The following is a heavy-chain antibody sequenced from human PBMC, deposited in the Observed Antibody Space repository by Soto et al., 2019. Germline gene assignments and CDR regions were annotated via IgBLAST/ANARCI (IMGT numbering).Heavy chain of an antibody. Sequence: EVQLVESGGGLVQPGGSLRLSCAASGFTFSSYWMHWVRQAPGKRLVWVSRINSDGSSTSYADSVKGRFTISRDNAKNTLYLQMNSLRAEDTAVYYCAIRASYYDSSGYFDYWGQGTLVTVSS. CDR2: INSDGSST. D-gene: IGHD3-22*01. CDR3: AIRASYYDSSGYFDY. V-gene: IGHV3-74*01. CDR1: GFTFSSYW. J-gene: IGHJ4*02.